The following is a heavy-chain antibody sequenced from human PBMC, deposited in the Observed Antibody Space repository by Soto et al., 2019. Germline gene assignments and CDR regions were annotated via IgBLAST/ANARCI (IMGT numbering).Heavy chain of an antibody. CDR2: IYPGDSDT. Sequence: GESLKISCKGSGYSFTSYWIGWVRQMPGKGLEWMGIIYPGDSDTRYSPSFQGQVTISADKSISTAYLQWSSLKASDTAMYYCAKSSTSSLGYYYGMDVWGQGTTVTVSS. CDR1: GYSFTSYW. CDR3: AKSSTSSLGYYYGMDV. V-gene: IGHV5-51*01. J-gene: IGHJ6*02. D-gene: IGHD2-2*01.